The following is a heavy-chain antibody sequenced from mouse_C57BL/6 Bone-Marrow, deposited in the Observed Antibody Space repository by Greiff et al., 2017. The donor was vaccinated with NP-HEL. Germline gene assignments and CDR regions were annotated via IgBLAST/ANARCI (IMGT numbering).Heavy chain of an antibody. CDR2: INYDGSST. CDR1: GFTFSDYY. Sequence: EVKVVESEGGLVQPGSSMKLSCTASGFTFSDYYMAWVRQVPEKGLEWVANINYDGSSTYYLDSLTSRFIISRDNAKNILYLQMSSLKSEDTATYYCAKITVFGAMDYWGQGTSVTVSS. J-gene: IGHJ4*01. CDR3: AKITVFGAMDY. V-gene: IGHV5-16*01. D-gene: IGHD2-4*01.